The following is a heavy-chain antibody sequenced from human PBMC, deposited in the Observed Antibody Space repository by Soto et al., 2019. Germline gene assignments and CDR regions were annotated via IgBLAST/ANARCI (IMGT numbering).Heavy chain of an antibody. CDR3: ARDWGGAEFYYYYGMDV. CDR2: ISSSSSYT. J-gene: IGHJ6*02. CDR1: GFTFSDYY. V-gene: IGHV3-11*06. D-gene: IGHD3-16*01. Sequence: QVQLVESGGGLVKPGGSLRLSCAASGFTFSDYYMSWIRQAPGKGLEWVSYISSSSSYTNYADSVKGRFTISRDNAKNSLYLQMNSLRAEDTAVYYCARDWGGAEFYYYYGMDVWGQGTTVTVSS.